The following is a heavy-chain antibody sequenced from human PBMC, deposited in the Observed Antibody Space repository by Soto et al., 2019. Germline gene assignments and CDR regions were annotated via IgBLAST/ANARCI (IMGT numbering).Heavy chain of an antibody. CDR2: IIPILTIA. J-gene: IGHJ4*02. Sequence: QVQLVQSGAEVKKPGSSVKVSCKASGGTFSSLGISWVRQAPGQGLEWMGRIIPILTIANYAQKFQGRVTINADKLTSTACMELTSLRSEDTAVYYCASVAVAAPDDYWGQGTLVTVSS. CDR1: GGTFSSLG. CDR3: ASVAVAAPDDY. D-gene: IGHD6-19*01. V-gene: IGHV1-69*02.